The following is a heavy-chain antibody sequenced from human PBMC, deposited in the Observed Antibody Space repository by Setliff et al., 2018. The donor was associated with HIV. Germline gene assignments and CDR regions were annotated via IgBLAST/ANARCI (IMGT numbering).Heavy chain of an antibody. CDR3: GKDILPGGLAK. V-gene: IGHV3-7*03. D-gene: IGHD3-10*01. CDR1: GFIFSSYS. Sequence: GGSLRLSCAASGFIFSSYSMSWVRQAPGKGLEWVANIKQDGSEKYYVDSVKGRFTISRDNAKNSLYLQMNSLRLEDTALYYCGKDILPGGLAKWGQGTLVTVSS. CDR2: IKQDGSEK. J-gene: IGHJ4*02.